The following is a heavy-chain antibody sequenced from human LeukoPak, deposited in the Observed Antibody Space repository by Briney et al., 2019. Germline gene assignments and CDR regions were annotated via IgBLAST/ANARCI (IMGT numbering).Heavy chain of an antibody. CDR1: GYTFTGYY. CDR3: ARRGYCSSTSCRDFDY. CDR2: INPNSGGT. J-gene: IGHJ4*02. Sequence: ASVKVSCKASGYTFTGYYMHWVRQAPGQGLEWMGWINPNSGGTNYAQKFQGRVTMTRDTSISTAYMELSRLRSDDTAVYYCARRGYCSSTSCRDFDYWGQGTLVTVSS. D-gene: IGHD2-2*01. V-gene: IGHV1-2*02.